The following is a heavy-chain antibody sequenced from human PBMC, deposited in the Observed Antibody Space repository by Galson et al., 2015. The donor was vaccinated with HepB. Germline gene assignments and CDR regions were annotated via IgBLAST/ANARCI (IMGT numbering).Heavy chain of an antibody. D-gene: IGHD1-26*01. CDR2: IWYDGSNK. CDR3: ARDPGSGSYFDY. CDR1: GFTFSSYG. V-gene: IGHV3-33*01. Sequence: SLRLSCAASGFTFSSYGMHWVRQAPGKGLEWVAVIWYDGSNKYYADSVKGRFTIPRDNSKNTLYLQMNSLRAEDTAVYYCARDPGSGSYFDYWGQGTLVTVSS. J-gene: IGHJ4*02.